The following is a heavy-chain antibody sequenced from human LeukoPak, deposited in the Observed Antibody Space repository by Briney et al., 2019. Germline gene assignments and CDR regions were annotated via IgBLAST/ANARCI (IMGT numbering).Heavy chain of an antibody. Sequence: GGSLRLSCTASGFTFSRYSLNWIRQAPGKGLEWVSYISISGSKVSYADSVKGRFSISRDDSKNTLYLQMSSLRTEDTAVYYCARDRVAVADRYFDLWGRGTLVTVSS. V-gene: IGHV3-48*01. J-gene: IGHJ2*01. CDR3: ARDRVAVADRYFDL. CDR2: ISISGSKV. CDR1: GFTFSRYS. D-gene: IGHD2-15*01.